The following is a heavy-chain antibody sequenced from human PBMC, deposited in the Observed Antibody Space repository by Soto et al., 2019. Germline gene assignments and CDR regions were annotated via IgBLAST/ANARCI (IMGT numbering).Heavy chain of an antibody. CDR2: IGTAGDT. CDR1: GFTFSSYD. CDR3: ARGYCSGGSCYDYYYYMEV. V-gene: IGHV3-13*01. J-gene: IGHJ6*03. D-gene: IGHD2-15*01. Sequence: GGSLRLSCAASGFTFSSYDMHWVRQATGKGLEWVSAIGTAGDTYYPGSVKGRFTISRENAKNSLYLQMNSLRAGDTAVYYCARGYCSGGSCYDYYYYMEVWGKGTSVTVSS.